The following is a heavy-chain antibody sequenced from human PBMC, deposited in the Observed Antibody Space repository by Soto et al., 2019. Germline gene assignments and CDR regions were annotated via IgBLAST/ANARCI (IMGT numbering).Heavy chain of an antibody. J-gene: IGHJ4*02. CDR3: AKDVEGY. CDR2: ISYDGSNK. Sequence: QVQLVESGGGVVQPGRSLRLSCAASGFTFSSYGMHWVRQAPGKGLEWVAVISYDGSNKYYADSVKGRFTISRDNSKNTLYLQMNSLRAEDRAVYYCAKDVEGYWGQGPLVTVSS. CDR1: GFTFSSYG. V-gene: IGHV3-30*18.